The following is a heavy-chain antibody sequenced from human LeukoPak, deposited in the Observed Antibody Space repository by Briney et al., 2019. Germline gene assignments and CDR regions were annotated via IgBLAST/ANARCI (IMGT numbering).Heavy chain of an antibody. CDR1: GFTFSSFG. J-gene: IGHJ6*02. Sequence: GGSLRLSCAASGFTFSSFGMNWVRQAPGKGLEWVSSVSTGSSYMYYADSVRGRFTISRDNAKNSLDLQMNGLRAEDTAVYYCARGARDYDFWSGYPILFPGMDVWGQGTTVTVSS. D-gene: IGHD3-3*01. V-gene: IGHV3-21*01. CDR3: ARGARDYDFWSGYPILFPGMDV. CDR2: VSTGSSYM.